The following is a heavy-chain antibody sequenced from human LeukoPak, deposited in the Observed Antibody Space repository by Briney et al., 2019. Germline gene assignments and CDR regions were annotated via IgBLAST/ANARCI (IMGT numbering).Heavy chain of an antibody. CDR2: ISYDGSNK. V-gene: IGHV3-30-3*01. CDR1: GFTFSSYA. CDR3: TRDLMDYDVSTGLHHYYMDV. D-gene: IGHD3-9*01. Sequence: PGGSLRLSCAASGFTFSSYAMHWVRQAPGKGLEWVAVISYDGSNKYYADSVKGRFTTSRDNSKNTLYLQMNSLRAEDTAVYYCTRDLMDYDVSTGLHHYYMDVWGQGTTVTVSS. J-gene: IGHJ6*02.